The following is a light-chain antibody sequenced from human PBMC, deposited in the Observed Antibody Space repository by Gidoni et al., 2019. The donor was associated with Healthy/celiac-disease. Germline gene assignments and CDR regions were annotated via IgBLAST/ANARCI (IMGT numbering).Light chain of an antibody. Sequence: EIVLTQSPATLSLSPGERATLSCRASQSVSSYLAWYQQKPGQAPRLLIYDASNRATGIPARFSGSGSGTDFTLTISSLEPEGFAVYYCQQRSNWPPYTFXQXTKLEIK. V-gene: IGKV3-11*01. CDR2: DAS. CDR3: QQRSNWPPYT. J-gene: IGKJ2*01. CDR1: QSVSSY.